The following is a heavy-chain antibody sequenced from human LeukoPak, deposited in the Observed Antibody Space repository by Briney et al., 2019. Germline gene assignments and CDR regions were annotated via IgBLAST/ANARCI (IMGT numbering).Heavy chain of an antibody. Sequence: ASVKVSCKASGYTFTSYGISWVRQAPGQGLEWMGWISAYNGNTNYAQKFEGRVTMTTDTSTSTAYMELRSLRSHDTAVYYCARDYGSQLTSYYFDYWGQGTLVTVSS. D-gene: IGHD2-2*01. CDR3: ARDYGSQLTSYYFDY. V-gene: IGHV1-18*01. J-gene: IGHJ4*02. CDR2: ISAYNGNT. CDR1: GYTFTSYG.